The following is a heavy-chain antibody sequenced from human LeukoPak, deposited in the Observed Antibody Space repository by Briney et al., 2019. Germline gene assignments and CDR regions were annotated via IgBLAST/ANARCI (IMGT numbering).Heavy chain of an antibody. CDR2: IYHGVTT. Sequence: LETLSLTCSVSGSSLIPYYWSCIRQPPGKGLEWIGYIYHGVTTNYRHPLKGRATLSVDTSKNQISLRLSSVTAADTAVYFCARVDSGTYYMPFDYWGQGSLVTVSS. CDR3: ARVDSGTYYMPFDY. CDR1: GSSLIPYY. J-gene: IGHJ4*02. D-gene: IGHD1-26*01. V-gene: IGHV4-59*01.